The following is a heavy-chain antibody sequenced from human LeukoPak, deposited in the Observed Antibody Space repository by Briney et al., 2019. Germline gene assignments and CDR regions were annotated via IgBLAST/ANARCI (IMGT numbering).Heavy chain of an antibody. D-gene: IGHD4-11*01. J-gene: IGHJ5*02. CDR3: ARDREAVTDL. Sequence: GASVTVSFTASVGTFISYAISWVRQAPGQGLEWMGRIIPIFGTANYAQKFQGRVTITADKSTSTAYMELSSLRSEDTAVYYCARDREAVTDLWGQGTLVTVSS. CDR2: IIPIFGTA. V-gene: IGHV1-69*06. CDR1: VGTFISYA.